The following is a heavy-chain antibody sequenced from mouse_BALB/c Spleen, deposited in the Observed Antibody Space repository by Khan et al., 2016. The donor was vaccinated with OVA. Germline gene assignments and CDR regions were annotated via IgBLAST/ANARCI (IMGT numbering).Heavy chain of an antibody. Sequence: EVELVESGPGLVKPSQSLSLTCTVTGYSITSGYGWNWIRQFPGNKLEWMGYISYSGSTKYNPSLKSRISITRDTSKNQFFLQLKSVNTEDTATYYSARTARIKYWGQGTTLTVSS. J-gene: IGHJ2*01. D-gene: IGHD1-2*01. CDR3: ARTARIKY. V-gene: IGHV3-2*02. CDR1: GYSITSGYG. CDR2: ISYSGST.